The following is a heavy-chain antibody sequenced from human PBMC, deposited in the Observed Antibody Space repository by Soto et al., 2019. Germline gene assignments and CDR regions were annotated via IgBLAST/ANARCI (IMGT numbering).Heavy chain of an antibody. CDR3: TRQLGYCTGTSCYAAGYYYGMDV. D-gene: IGHD2-2*01. V-gene: IGHV3-73*02. CDR2: IRSKANNYAT. J-gene: IGHJ6*02. CDR1: GFTFSDSA. Sequence: EVQLVESGGGLVQPGGSLKLSCAASGFTFSDSAMHWVRQASGKGLEWVGRIRSKANNYATAYAASVRGRFTISRDDSKNTAYLHINSLKTEDTAIYYCTRQLGYCTGTSCYAAGYYYGMDVWGRGTTVTVSS.